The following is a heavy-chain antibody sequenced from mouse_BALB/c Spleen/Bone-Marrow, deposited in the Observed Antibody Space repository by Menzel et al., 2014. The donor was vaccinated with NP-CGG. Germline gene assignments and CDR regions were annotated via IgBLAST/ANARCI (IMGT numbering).Heavy chain of an antibody. CDR1: GFTFTDYY. D-gene: IGHD4-1*02. V-gene: IGHV7-3*02. J-gene: IGHJ2*01. CDR3: ARTTGTPYLDY. Sequence: EVKLVESGGGLVQPGGSLRLSCTTSGFTFTDYYMSWVRQPPGKALEWLGFIRNKANGYTTEYSASVKGRFTISRDSSQSILYLQMNTLRAEDSATYYCARTTGTPYLDYWGQGTTLTVSS. CDR2: IRNKANGYTT.